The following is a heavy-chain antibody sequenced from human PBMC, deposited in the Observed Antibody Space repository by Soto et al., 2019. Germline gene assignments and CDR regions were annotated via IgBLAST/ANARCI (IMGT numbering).Heavy chain of an antibody. Sequence: QVQLQESGPGLVKPSQTLSLTCTVSGGSISSGGYYWSWIRQHPGKGLEWIGYIYYSGSTYYNPSLKSRVTISVYTSKNQFSLKLSSVTAADTAVYYCARGIYYDFWSGYPGYFDYWGQGTLVTVSS. V-gene: IGHV4-31*03. J-gene: IGHJ4*02. CDR1: GGSISSGGYY. D-gene: IGHD3-3*01. CDR3: ARGIYYDFWSGYPGYFDY. CDR2: IYYSGST.